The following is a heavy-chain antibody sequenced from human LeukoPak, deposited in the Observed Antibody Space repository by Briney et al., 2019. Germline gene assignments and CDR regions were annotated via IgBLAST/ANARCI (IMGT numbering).Heavy chain of an antibody. Sequence: PSETLSLTCTVSGGSISSYYWSWIRQPPGPGLEWIGYIYYSGSTKYNPSLKSRVTISVDTSKNQFSLKLSSVTAADTAVYYCARGGVAGTWGNWFDPWGQGTLVTVSS. CDR1: GGSISSYY. D-gene: IGHD6-19*01. CDR2: IYYSGST. V-gene: IGHV4-59*08. CDR3: ARGGVAGTWGNWFDP. J-gene: IGHJ5*02.